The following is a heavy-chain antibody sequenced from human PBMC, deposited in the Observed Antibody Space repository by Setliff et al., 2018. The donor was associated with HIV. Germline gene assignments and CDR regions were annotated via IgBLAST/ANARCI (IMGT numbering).Heavy chain of an antibody. Sequence: SVKVSCKASGGTFSNYAISWVRQAPGQGLEWMGGIIPIFGSINYAQKFQGRVTITTDESTSTAYMELSSLRSEDTAVYYCARVPNQELYFYGMDVWGQGTTVTVAS. CDR1: GGTFSNYA. CDR2: IIPIFGSI. J-gene: IGHJ6*02. CDR3: ARVPNQELYFYGMDV. V-gene: IGHV1-69*05. D-gene: IGHD1-7*01.